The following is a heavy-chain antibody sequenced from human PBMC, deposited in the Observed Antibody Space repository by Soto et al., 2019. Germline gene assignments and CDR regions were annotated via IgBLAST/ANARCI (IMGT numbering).Heavy chain of an antibody. D-gene: IGHD4-17*01. CDR3: AKDLQSYGDYDYYWYGMDV. CDR1: GFTFSTYG. V-gene: IGHV3-30*18. J-gene: IGHJ6*02. Sequence: QVQLVESGGGEVQPGRSLTISCAASGFTFSTYGMHWVRQTPGKGLEWVAVISYDGTNKFYSDSVKGRFTISRDNFKNTLTLQMNSLRADATAVYSCAKDLQSYGDYDYYWYGMDVWGLGTRVTVSS. CDR2: ISYDGTNK.